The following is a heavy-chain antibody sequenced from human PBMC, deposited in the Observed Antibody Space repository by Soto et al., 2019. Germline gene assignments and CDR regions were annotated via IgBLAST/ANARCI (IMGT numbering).Heavy chain of an antibody. D-gene: IGHD6-13*01. Sequence: PGESLKISCKGSGYSFTSYWIGWVRQMPGKGLEWMGIIYPGDSDTRYSPSFQGQVTISADKSISTAYLQWSSLKASDTAMYYCARLVSSGYDYYYYGMDVWGQGTTVTVSS. J-gene: IGHJ6*02. CDR2: IYPGDSDT. V-gene: IGHV5-51*01. CDR3: ARLVSSGYDYYYYGMDV. CDR1: GYSFTSYW.